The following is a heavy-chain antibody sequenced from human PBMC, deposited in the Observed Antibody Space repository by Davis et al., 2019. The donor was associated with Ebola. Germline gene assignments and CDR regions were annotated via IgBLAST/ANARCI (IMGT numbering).Heavy chain of an antibody. CDR3: AEGRYSSSSLYYYYGMDV. Sequence: AASVKVSCKASGYTFTGYYMHWVRQAPGQGLEWMGWINPNSGGTNYAQKFQGWVTMTRDTSISTAYMELSRLRSEDTAVYYCAEGRYSSSSLYYYYGMDVWGQGTTVTVSS. J-gene: IGHJ6*02. V-gene: IGHV1-2*04. D-gene: IGHD6-6*01. CDR2: INPNSGGT. CDR1: GYTFTGYY.